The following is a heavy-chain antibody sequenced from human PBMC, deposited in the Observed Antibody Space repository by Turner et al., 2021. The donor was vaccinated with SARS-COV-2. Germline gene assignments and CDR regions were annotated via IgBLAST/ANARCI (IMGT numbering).Heavy chain of an antibody. CDR2: FYKIGNT. Sequence: TCTVSGGSISAKSWSWIRQSPGRGLEWIGYFYKIGNTDYNPTLRSRVTIAVDIFKAEDGIRVWSVTGVQTCALPIGENVRFRYGSASYFDLWGRGTLVTVSS. CDR3: GENVRFRYGSASYFDL. V-gene: IGHV4-59*01. CDR1: GGSISAKS. J-gene: IGHJ2*01. D-gene: IGHD6-19*01.